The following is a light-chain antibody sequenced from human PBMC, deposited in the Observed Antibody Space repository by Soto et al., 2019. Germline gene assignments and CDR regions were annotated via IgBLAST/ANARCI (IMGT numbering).Light chain of an antibody. J-gene: IGLJ1*01. Sequence: SDEVTPPPTESVATGQTAVATREGNNIGSNSVHWYQQKPGRAPVLVVYADSDRPSGVPERFSGSNSGNTATLTISRVEAGDEADHYCQVWDSSTDDLDVFGPGTKV. V-gene: IGLV3-21*02. CDR3: QVWDSSTDDLDV. CDR1: NIGSNS. CDR2: ADS.